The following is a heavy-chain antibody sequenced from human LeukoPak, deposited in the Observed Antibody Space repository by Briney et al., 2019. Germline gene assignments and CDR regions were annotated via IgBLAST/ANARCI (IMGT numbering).Heavy chain of an antibody. Sequence: GGSLRLSCAASGFTFSSYSMNWVRQAPGKGLEWVSSISSSSSYIYYADSVKGRFTISRDNAKNSLYLQMNSLRAEDTAVYYCAGDRRGYSYGYLYNYMDVWGKGTTVTVSS. D-gene: IGHD5-18*01. V-gene: IGHV3-21*01. J-gene: IGHJ6*03. CDR3: AGDRRGYSYGYLYNYMDV. CDR1: GFTFSSYS. CDR2: ISSSSSYI.